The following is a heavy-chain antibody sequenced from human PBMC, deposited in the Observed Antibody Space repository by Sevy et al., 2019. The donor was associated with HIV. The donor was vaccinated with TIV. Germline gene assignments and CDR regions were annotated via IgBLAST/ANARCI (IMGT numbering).Heavy chain of an antibody. D-gene: IGHD5-18*01. Sequence: GGSLRLSCAASGFTFSSYWMSWVRQAPGKGLEWVATMKQDGSEKYYVDSVKGRFTISGDNARNSLYLQINSLRAEDTGLYYCVREGLGGYSYSLDCWGQGTLVTVSS. CDR3: VREGLGGYSYSLDC. J-gene: IGHJ4*02. V-gene: IGHV3-7*01. CDR1: GFTFSSYW. CDR2: MKQDGSEK.